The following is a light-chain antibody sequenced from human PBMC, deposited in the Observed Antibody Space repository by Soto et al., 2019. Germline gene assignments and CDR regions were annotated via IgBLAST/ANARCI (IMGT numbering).Light chain of an antibody. CDR1: QSVLYSSNNDNY. CDR3: QQYFTTPLT. CDR2: WES. Sequence: DIVMTQSPYSLAVSLGERDTINCKSSQSVLYSSNNDNYLAWYQQKTGQPPKMVIYWESTRESGVPDRFSGSGSGTDLNLTISRLQAEDVAVYYCQQYFTTPLTFGGGTKVDIK. J-gene: IGKJ4*01. V-gene: IGKV4-1*01.